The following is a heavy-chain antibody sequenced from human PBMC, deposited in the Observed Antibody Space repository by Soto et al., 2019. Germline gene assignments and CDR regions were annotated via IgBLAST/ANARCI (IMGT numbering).Heavy chain of an antibody. Sequence: ESGGGVVQPGRSLRLSCAASGFTFSSYGMYWVRQAPGKGLEWVAVISYDGSNKYYADSVKGRFTISRDISKKTLYLQMNSLRVEDTAVYYCAKEENYYDTTPLGIDYWGQGTLVSVSS. D-gene: IGHD3-22*01. CDR1: GFTFSSYG. J-gene: IGHJ4*02. CDR2: ISYDGSNK. CDR3: AKEENYYDTTPLGIDY. V-gene: IGHV3-30*18.